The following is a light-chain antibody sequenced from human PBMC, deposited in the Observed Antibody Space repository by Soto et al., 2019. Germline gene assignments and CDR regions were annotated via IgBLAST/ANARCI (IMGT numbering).Light chain of an antibody. CDR3: QQSSSTPRFT. CDR1: QSISKY. Sequence: DIQMTQSPSSLSASVGDRVTITCRASQSISKYLNWYQQKPGEAPKLLIYASSSLRSGVPSRFSGSGSGTDFTLTISSLQPEDFATYYCQQSSSTPRFTFGPGTKVDIK. J-gene: IGKJ3*01. CDR2: ASS. V-gene: IGKV1-39*01.